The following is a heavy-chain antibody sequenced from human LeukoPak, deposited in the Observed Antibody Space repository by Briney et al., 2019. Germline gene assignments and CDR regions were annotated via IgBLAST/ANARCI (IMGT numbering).Heavy chain of an antibody. CDR2: IYYSGST. CDR3: ARAYNRPLVSYYYYGMDV. J-gene: IGHJ6*02. V-gene: IGHV4-59*08. D-gene: IGHD1-1*01. Sequence: SETLSLTCTVSGGSISSYYWSWIRQPPGKGLEWIGYIYYSGSTNSNPSLKSRVTISVDTSKNQFSLKLSSVTAADTAVYYCARAYNRPLVSYYYYGMDVWGQGTTVTVSS. CDR1: GGSISSYY.